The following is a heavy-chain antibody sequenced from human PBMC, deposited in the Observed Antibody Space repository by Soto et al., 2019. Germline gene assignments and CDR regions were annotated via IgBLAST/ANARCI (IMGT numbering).Heavy chain of an antibody. J-gene: IGHJ6*02. CDR3: ARDMYYDILTGQDYYCGMDV. CDR2: IHYSGST. V-gene: IGHV4-59*01. CDR1: GGSISSYY. D-gene: IGHD3-9*01. Sequence: SETLSLTCTVSGGSISSYYWSWIRQPPGKGLEWIGYIHYSGSTNYNPSLKSRVTISVDTSKNQFSLKLSSVTAADTAVYYCARDMYYDILTGQDYYCGMDVWGQGTTVTVSS.